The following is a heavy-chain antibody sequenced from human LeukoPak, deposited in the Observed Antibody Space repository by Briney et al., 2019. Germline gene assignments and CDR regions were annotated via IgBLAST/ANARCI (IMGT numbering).Heavy chain of an antibody. CDR3: ARDSTYYYDSGSSGPHYFDF. V-gene: IGHV3-66*02. D-gene: IGHD3-10*01. Sequence: GGSLRLSCAASGFTASSNYMSWVRQAPGKGLEWVSVIYSGGSTYYADSVKGRFTLSRDNSKTTLFLQLNSLRAEDTAVYYCARDSTYYYDSGSSGPHYFDFWGQGTLVTVSS. CDR1: GFTASSNY. J-gene: IGHJ4*02. CDR2: IYSGGST.